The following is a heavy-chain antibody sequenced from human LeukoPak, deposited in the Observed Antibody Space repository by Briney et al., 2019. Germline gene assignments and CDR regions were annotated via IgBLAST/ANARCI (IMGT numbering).Heavy chain of an antibody. D-gene: IGHD3-10*01. CDR1: GFTVSSNY. V-gene: IGHV3-21*01. Sequence: PGGSLRLSCAASGFTVSSNYMSWVRQAPGKGLEWVSSISSSSSYIYYADSVKGRFTISRDNAKNSLYLQMNSLRAEDTAVYYCAKVGVLAGSKYFDYWGQGTLVTVSS. CDR3: AKVGVLAGSKYFDY. J-gene: IGHJ4*02. CDR2: ISSSSSYI.